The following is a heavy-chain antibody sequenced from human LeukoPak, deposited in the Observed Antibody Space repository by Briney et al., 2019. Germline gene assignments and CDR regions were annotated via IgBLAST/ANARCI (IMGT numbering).Heavy chain of an antibody. CDR2: IYHSGSP. V-gene: IGHV4-4*02. CDR1: GGSISSNNW. J-gene: IGHJ4*02. Sequence: SETLSLTCAVSGGSISSNNWWGWVRQPPGKGLEWIGEIYHSGSPNYNPSLKSRVTISVDKSRDHFSLNLSSVTAADTAVYYCARVNINNWHSCDYWGQGTLVTVSS. D-gene: IGHD1-1*01. CDR3: ARVNINNWHSCDY.